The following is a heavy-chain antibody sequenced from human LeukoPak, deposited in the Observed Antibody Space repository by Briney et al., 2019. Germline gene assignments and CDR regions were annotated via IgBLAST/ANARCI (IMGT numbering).Heavy chain of an antibody. D-gene: IGHD5-18*01. V-gene: IGHV3-48*03. Sequence: GGSLRLSCAASGFTFSSYEMNWVRQAPGKGLEWVSYISSSGSIIYYADSVKGRFTISRDNAKNSLYLQMNSLRAEDTAVYYCARDGLWLRYWGQGTLVTVSS. CDR2: ISSSGSII. CDR1: GFTFSSYE. CDR3: ARDGLWLRY. J-gene: IGHJ4*02.